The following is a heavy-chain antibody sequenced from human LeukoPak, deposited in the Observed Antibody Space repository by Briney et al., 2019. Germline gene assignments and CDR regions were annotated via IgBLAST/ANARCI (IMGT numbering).Heavy chain of an antibody. Sequence: ASVKVSCKASGYTFSVYGITWVRQAPGQGLEWMGWISPYNGNTSYAQKLQGRVTMTRDTSTSTVYMELSSLRSEDTAVYYCARASIQLWSNLDYWGQGTLVTVSS. CDR2: ISPYNGNT. D-gene: IGHD5-18*01. CDR1: GYTFSVYG. J-gene: IGHJ4*02. V-gene: IGHV1-18*01. CDR3: ARASIQLWSNLDY.